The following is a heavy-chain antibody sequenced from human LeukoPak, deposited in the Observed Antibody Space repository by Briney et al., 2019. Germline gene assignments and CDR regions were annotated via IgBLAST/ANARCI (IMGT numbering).Heavy chain of an antibody. D-gene: IGHD3-10*01. J-gene: IGHJ6*03. V-gene: IGHV3-53*01. CDR1: GFTVSSNY. CDR3: ARPHYYGSGENYMDV. Sequence: GGSLRLSCAASGFTVSSNYMSWVRQAPGKGLEWVSVIYSGGSTYYADSVKGRFTISRDNSKNTLYLQMNSLRAEDTAVYYCARPHYYGSGENYMDVWGKGTTVTISS. CDR2: IYSGGST.